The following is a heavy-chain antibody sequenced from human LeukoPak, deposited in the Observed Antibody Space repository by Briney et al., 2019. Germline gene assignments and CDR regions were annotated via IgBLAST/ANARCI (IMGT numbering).Heavy chain of an antibody. Sequence: GGSLRLSCAASGFTFSSYGMHWVRQAPGKGLEWVAVISYDGSNKYYADSVKGRFTISRDNSKNTLYLQMNSLRAEDTAVYYCARARKQRDNKSLFDYWGQGTLVTVSS. V-gene: IGHV3-30*03. CDR2: ISYDGSNK. CDR3: ARARKQRDNKSLFDY. J-gene: IGHJ4*02. D-gene: IGHD5-24*01. CDR1: GFTFSSYG.